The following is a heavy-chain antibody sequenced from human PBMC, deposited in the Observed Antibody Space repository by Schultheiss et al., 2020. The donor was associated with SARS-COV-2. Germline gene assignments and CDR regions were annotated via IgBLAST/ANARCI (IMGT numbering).Heavy chain of an antibody. CDR3: ARVGRRFYGGGKKIEVHGAFDV. Sequence: SGPTLVKPTQTLTLTCTFSGFSLSTSGVCVSWIRQPPGKAPEWLARIDWDDDKHYTTSLKTRLTISRDTSRNQVVLKMTNMDPLDTATYYCARVGRRFYGGGKKIEVHGAFDVGGEGTKVPV. CDR1: GFSLSTSGVC. D-gene: IGHD3-10*01. V-gene: IGHV2-70*11. J-gene: IGHJ3*01. CDR2: IDWDDDK.